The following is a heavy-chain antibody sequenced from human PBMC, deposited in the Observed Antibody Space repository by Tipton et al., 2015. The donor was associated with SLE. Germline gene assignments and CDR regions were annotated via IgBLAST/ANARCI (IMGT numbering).Heavy chain of an antibody. D-gene: IGHD2-15*01. J-gene: IGHJ4*02. CDR1: GGSISSHY. CDR3: AREGRGVVAAIDY. CDR2: IYYSGST. Sequence: LRLSCTVSGGSISSHYWNWIRQPPGKGLEWIGYIYYSGSTNYNPSLKSRVTISVDTSKNQFSLKLSSVTAADTAVYYCAREGRGVVAAIDYWGQGTLVTVSS. V-gene: IGHV4-59*11.